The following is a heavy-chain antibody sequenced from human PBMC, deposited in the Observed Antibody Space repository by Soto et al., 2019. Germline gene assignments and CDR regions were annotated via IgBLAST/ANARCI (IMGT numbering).Heavy chain of an antibody. D-gene: IGHD3-22*01. J-gene: IGHJ4*02. Sequence: PSETLSLTCAVSGGSISSSNWWSWVRQPPGKALEWIGEIYHSGSTNYNPSLKSRVTISVDKSKNQFSLKLSSVSAADTAVYYCARLDYYDSSGYRRAYFDYWGQGTVVTVSS. V-gene: IGHV4-4*02. CDR1: GGSISSSNW. CDR2: IYHSGST. CDR3: ARLDYYDSSGYRRAYFDY.